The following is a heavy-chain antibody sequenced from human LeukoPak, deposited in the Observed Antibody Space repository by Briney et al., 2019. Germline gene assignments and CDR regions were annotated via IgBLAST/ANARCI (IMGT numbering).Heavy chain of an antibody. J-gene: IGHJ4*02. V-gene: IGHV4-4*07. Sequence: KPSETLSLTCTVSGGSISSYYWSWIRQPAGKGLEWIGRIYTSGSTNYNPSLKSRVTMSLDTSKNQFSLTLSSVTAADTAVYYCAREGIYSSSSYFDYWGQGTLVTVSS. D-gene: IGHD6-6*01. CDR1: GGSISSYY. CDR3: AREGIYSSSSYFDY. CDR2: IYTSGST.